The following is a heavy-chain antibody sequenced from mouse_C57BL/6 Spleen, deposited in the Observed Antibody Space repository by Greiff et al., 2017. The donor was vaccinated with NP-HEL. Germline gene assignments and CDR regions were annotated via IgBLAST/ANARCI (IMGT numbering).Heavy chain of an antibody. CDR2: ISSGSSTI. CDR1: GFTFSDYG. D-gene: IGHD1-1*01. V-gene: IGHV5-17*01. J-gene: IGHJ4*01. CDR3: ARTTTVVVDAMDY. Sequence: EVQLVESGGGLVKPGGSLKLSCAASGFTFSDYGMHWVRQAPEKGLEWVAYISSGSSTIYYADTVKGRFTISRDNAKNTLFLQMTSLRSEDTAMYYCARTTTVVVDAMDYWGQGTSVTVSS.